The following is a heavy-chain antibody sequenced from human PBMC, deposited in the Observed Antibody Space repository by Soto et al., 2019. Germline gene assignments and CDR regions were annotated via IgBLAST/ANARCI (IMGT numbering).Heavy chain of an antibody. V-gene: IGHV3-48*02. CDR1: GFSFSDYS. J-gene: IGHJ4*02. CDR2: ISSSSDNT. CDR3: ARLPKGSLVTA. Sequence: LVESGGGLLYPGGSLRLSCVASGFSFSDYSMNWVRQAPGKGLQWVSYISSSSDNTYYADSVKGRFTVSRDNAKNALFLQMNSLRDDDTATYYCARLPKGSLVTAWGQGTRVTVSS. D-gene: IGHD2-21*02.